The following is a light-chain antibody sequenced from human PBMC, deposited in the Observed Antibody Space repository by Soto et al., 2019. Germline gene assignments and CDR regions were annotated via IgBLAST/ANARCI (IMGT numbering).Light chain of an antibody. CDR2: AAS. Sequence: DIQMTQSPSSLSASVGDRVTITCRASQSISSYLNWYQQKPGKAPKLLIYAASSLQSGVPSRFSGSGSGTDFTLTISSLQPVDVATYYCQQSYSSPFTFGPGTKVDIK. CDR3: QQSYSSPFT. J-gene: IGKJ3*01. V-gene: IGKV1-39*01. CDR1: QSISSY.